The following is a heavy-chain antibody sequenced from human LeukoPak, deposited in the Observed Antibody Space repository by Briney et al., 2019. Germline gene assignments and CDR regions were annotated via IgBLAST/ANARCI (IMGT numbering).Heavy chain of an antibody. Sequence: ASVKVSCKASGYTFTTYGLGWVRQAPGQGLEWMGWISTYNGNTNYAQKLQGRVTMTRDTSTGTAYMELGSLRSDDTAVYYCARDDYGGDWDYFDYWGQGTLVTVSS. D-gene: IGHD4-23*01. CDR2: ISTYNGNT. J-gene: IGHJ4*02. CDR3: ARDDYGGDWDYFDY. V-gene: IGHV1-18*01. CDR1: GYTFTTYG.